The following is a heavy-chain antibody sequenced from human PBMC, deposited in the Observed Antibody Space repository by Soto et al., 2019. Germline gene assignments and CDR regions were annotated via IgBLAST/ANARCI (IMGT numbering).Heavy chain of an antibody. J-gene: IGHJ5*02. Sequence: SETLSLTCTVSGGSISSYYWSWIRQPAGKGLEWIGRIYASGSTNYNPSLNSRVTMSVDTSKNQFSLKLSSVTAANTAVYYCARDRAVTGNDNWFDPWGQGTLVTVSS. V-gene: IGHV4-4*07. CDR2: IYASGST. D-gene: IGHD1-20*01. CDR1: GGSISSYY. CDR3: ARDRAVTGNDNWFDP.